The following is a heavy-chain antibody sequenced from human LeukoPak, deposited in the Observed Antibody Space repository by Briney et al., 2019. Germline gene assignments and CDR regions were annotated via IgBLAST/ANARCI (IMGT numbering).Heavy chain of an antibody. CDR2: INHSGST. D-gene: IGHD3-10*01. CDR3: ARKTKYYGSGSYSYWFDP. Sequence: SETLSLTCAVYGGSFSGYYWSWIRQPPGKGLEWIGEINHSGSTNYNPSLKSRVTISVDTSKNQFSLKLSSVTAADTAVYYCARKTKYYGSGSYSYWFDPWGQGTLVTVSS. J-gene: IGHJ5*02. CDR1: GGSFSGYY. V-gene: IGHV4-34*01.